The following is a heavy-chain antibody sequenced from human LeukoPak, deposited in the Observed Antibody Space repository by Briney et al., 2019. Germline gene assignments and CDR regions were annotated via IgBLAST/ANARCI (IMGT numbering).Heavy chain of an antibody. V-gene: IGHV4-59*12. Sequence: SETLSLTCTVSGGSISSYYWSWIRQPPGKGLEWIGYIFYSGSTNYNPSLKSRVTISVDTSKNQFSLKLSSVTAADTAVYYCARDSPGKGTDYWGQGTLVTVSS. CDR1: GGSISSYY. CDR2: IFYSGST. J-gene: IGHJ4*02. D-gene: IGHD1-14*01. CDR3: ARDSPGKGTDY.